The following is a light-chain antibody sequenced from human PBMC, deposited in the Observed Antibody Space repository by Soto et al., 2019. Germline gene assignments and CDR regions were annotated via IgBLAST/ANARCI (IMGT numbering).Light chain of an antibody. CDR3: SSFAGTNNFV. CDR1: SSDVGGYDY. V-gene: IGLV2-8*01. J-gene: IGLJ1*01. CDR2: EVS. Sequence: QSVLTQPPSASGSPGQSVTISCNGTSSDVGGYDYVSWYQQHPGKAPKLMIYEVSVRPSGVPDRFSGSKSGNTASLTVSGLQAEDEADYYCSSFAGTNNFVFGTGTKVTVL.